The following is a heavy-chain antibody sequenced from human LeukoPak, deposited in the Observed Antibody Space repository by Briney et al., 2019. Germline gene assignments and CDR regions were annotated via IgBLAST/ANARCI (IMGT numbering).Heavy chain of an antibody. D-gene: IGHD1-1*01. J-gene: IGHJ3*02. CDR2: ISGSGGST. Sequence: GGSLRLSCAASGFTFSSYAMSWVRQAPGKGLEWVSAISGSGGSTYYADSVKGRFTISRDNSKNTLYLQMNSLRAEDTAVYYCARGQGWNPEAVTNAFDIWGQGTMVTVSS. CDR3: ARGQGWNPEAVTNAFDI. V-gene: IGHV3-23*01. CDR1: GFTFSSYA.